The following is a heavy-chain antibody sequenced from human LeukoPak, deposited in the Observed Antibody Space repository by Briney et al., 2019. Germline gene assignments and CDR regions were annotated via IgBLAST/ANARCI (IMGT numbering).Heavy chain of an antibody. Sequence: ASVKVSCKASGGTFSSYAISWVRQAPGQGLEWMGRIIPILGIANYAQKFQGRVTITADKSTSTAYMELSSLRSEDTAVYYCARGLVARLFDYWGQGTLVTVSS. D-gene: IGHD2-15*01. V-gene: IGHV1-69*04. J-gene: IGHJ4*02. CDR2: IIPILGIA. CDR1: GGTFSSYA. CDR3: ARGLVARLFDY.